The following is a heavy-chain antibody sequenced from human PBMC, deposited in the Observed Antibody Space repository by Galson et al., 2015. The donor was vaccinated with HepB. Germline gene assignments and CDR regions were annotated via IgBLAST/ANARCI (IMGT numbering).Heavy chain of an antibody. Sequence: SETLSLTCTVSGGSISSSSYYWGWIRQPPGKGLEWIGSIYYSGSTYYNPSLKSRVAISVDTSKNQFSLKLSSVTAADTAVYYCASRPVGATSPYWGQGTLVTVSS. CDR2: IYYSGST. CDR1: GGSISSSSYY. CDR3: ASRPVGATSPY. D-gene: IGHD1-26*01. V-gene: IGHV4-39*01. J-gene: IGHJ4*02.